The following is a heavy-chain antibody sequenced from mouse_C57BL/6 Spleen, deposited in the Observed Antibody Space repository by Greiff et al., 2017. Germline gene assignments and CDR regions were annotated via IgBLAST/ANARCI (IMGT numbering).Heavy chain of an antibody. J-gene: IGHJ4*01. CDR1: GYTFTSYD. Sequence: QVQLQQSGPELVKPGASVKLSCKASGYTFTSYDINWVKQRPGQGLEWIGRIYPGDGSTKYNEKFKGKATLTVDTSSSTAYMELHSLTSEDSAVYFCARRTGRGYAMDYWGQGTTVTVSS. V-gene: IGHV1-85*01. CDR3: ARRTGRGYAMDY. CDR2: IYPGDGST. D-gene: IGHD4-1*01.